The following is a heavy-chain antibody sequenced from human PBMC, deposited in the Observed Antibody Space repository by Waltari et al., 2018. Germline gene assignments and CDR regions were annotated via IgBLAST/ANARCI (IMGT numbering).Heavy chain of an antibody. J-gene: IGHJ5*02. CDR2: IYYSGST. D-gene: IGHD2-15*01. CDR3: ARGGYCSGGSCYLLFDP. CDR1: GGSLSSSSYY. V-gene: IGHV4-39*07. Sequence: QLQLQESGPGLVKPSETLSLTCTVSGGSLSSSSYYWGWIRQPPGKGLEWIGSIYYSGSTYYNPSLKSRVTISVDTSKNQFSLKLSSVTAADTAVYYCARGGYCSGGSCYLLFDPWGQGTLVTVSS.